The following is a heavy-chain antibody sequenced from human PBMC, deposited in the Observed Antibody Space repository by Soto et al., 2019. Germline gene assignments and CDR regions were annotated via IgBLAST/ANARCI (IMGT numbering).Heavy chain of an antibody. CDR3: ASATTDTAMAPGY. CDR1: GGSISSGGYS. D-gene: IGHD5-18*01. V-gene: IGHV4-30-2*01. Sequence: SETLSLTCGVSGGSISSGGYSWIWIRQPPGKGLEWIGYIYHSGSTYYNPSLKSRVTISVDRSKNQFSLKLSSVTAADTAVYYCASATTDTAMAPGYWGQGTLVTVSA. CDR2: IYHSGST. J-gene: IGHJ4*02.